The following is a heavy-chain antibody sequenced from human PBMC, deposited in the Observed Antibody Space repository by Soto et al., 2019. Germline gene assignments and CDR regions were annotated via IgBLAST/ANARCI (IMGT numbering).Heavy chain of an antibody. D-gene: IGHD6-13*01. CDR1: GGSISSNY. J-gene: IGHJ4*02. V-gene: IGHV4-59*01. CDR2: VYNSGST. Sequence: SETLSLTCTVSGGSISSNYWTWIRQPPGKGLEWIGYVYNSGSTNYNPSLKSRVTISEDTSESQFSLKVNSMTAADTAVYYCARYRREAVAGYTLDNWGQGMLVTVSS. CDR3: ARYRREAVAGYTLDN.